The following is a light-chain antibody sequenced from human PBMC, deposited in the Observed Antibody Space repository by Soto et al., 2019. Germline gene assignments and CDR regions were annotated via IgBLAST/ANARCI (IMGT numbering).Light chain of an antibody. V-gene: IGKV3-15*01. CDR1: QSVPSN. Sequence: EIVLTQSPGTLSVSPGERATLSCRAIQSVPSNYLAWYRQNPGQAPRLLIYGASTRATGIPARFSGSGSGTEFTLTISSLQSEDFAVYYCQQYNNWPPLTFGGGTKVDIK. CDR3: QQYNNWPPLT. CDR2: GAS. J-gene: IGKJ4*01.